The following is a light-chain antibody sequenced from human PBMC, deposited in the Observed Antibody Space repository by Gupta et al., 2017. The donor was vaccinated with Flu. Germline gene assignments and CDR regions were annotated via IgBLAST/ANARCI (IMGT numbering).Light chain of an antibody. CDR2: GNN. V-gene: IGLV1-44*01. CDR3: AAWDDSLNGHV. Sequence: QSVLTQPPSASGTPGQRITISCSGSSANIGSNTVNWYQQPPGTAPKVLIFGNNERPSGVPDRFSGSKSGTSASLAISGLQSEDEADYYCAAWDDSLNGHVFGTGTTVSVL. J-gene: IGLJ1*01. CDR1: SANIGSNT.